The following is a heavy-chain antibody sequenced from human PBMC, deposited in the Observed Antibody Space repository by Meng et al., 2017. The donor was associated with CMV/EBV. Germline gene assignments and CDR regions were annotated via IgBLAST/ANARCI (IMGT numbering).Heavy chain of an antibody. CDR3: ASLGSSSTFDI. J-gene: IGHJ3*02. D-gene: IGHD6-6*01. CDR1: GFTFSSYW. Sequence: GESLKISCAASGFTFSSYWMSWVRQAPGKGLEWVSGINTDGNSTRYVDSVQGRFSISRDNAKNTLFLQMNSLRDDDTAVYYCASLGSSSTFDIWGQGTMVTVSS. CDR2: INTDGNST. V-gene: IGHV3-74*01.